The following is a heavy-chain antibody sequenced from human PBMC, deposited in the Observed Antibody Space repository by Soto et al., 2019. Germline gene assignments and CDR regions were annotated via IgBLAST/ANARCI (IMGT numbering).Heavy chain of an antibody. Sequence: DSLKISCTGFGYTFTTFWISWVRQMPGKGLEWMGRIDPRDSYVNYSPSFQGHVTISLDKSISTAYLQWGSLKASDTAMYYCARLFCSTTTCDSWFDPWGQGTLVTVSS. V-gene: IGHV5-10-1*01. J-gene: IGHJ5*02. CDR3: ARLFCSTTTCDSWFDP. CDR1: GYTFTTFW. D-gene: IGHD2-2*01. CDR2: IDPRDSYV.